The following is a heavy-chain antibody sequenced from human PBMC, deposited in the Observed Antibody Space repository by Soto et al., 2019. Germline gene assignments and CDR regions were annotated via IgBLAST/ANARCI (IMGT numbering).Heavy chain of an antibody. Sequence: ASVKVSCKASGYTFTSYYMHWVRQAPGQGLEWMGIINPSGGSTSYAQKFQGRVTMTRDTSTSTVYMELSSLRSEDTAVYYCARDGGTYYDFLTGNYRPPFLYSGMDVGGKGTRVTVPS. V-gene: IGHV1-46*01. J-gene: IGHJ6*04. CDR3: ARDGGTYYDFLTGNYRPPFLYSGMDV. CDR1: GYTFTSYY. D-gene: IGHD3-9*01. CDR2: INPSGGST.